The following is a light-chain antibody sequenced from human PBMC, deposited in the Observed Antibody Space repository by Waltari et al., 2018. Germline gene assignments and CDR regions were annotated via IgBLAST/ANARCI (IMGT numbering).Light chain of an antibody. CDR1: QSVSSY. CDR3: QQRSNWPT. V-gene: IGKV3-11*01. J-gene: IGKJ4*01. Sequence: EIVLTQSPATLSLSPGERATLACRASQSVSSYLAWYQQTPGQAPRLLIYDAYNRATVIPAGFSGSGSGTDFTLTISSLAPEDLAVYYCQQRSNWPTFGGGTKVEIK. CDR2: DAY.